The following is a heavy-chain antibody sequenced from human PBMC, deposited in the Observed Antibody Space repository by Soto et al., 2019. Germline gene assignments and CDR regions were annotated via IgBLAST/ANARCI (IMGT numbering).Heavy chain of an antibody. D-gene: IGHD2-15*01. J-gene: IGHJ4*02. Sequence: PSETLSLTCTVSGGSISSSSYYWGWIRQPPGKGLEWIGSIYYSGSTYYNPSLKSRVTISVDTSKNQFSLKLSSVTAADTAVYYCARAVSILVYCSGGSCYSSYFDYWGQGTLVTVSS. CDR1: GGSISSSSYY. V-gene: IGHV4-39*01. CDR2: IYYSGST. CDR3: ARAVSILVYCSGGSCYSSYFDY.